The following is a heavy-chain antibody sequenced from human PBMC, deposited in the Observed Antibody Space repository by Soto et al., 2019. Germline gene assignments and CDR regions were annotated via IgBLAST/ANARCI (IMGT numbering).Heavy chain of an antibody. CDR2: INAGNGDT. D-gene: IGHD1-7*01. V-gene: IGHV1-3*01. CDR3: ARDEGGWNSIEGGFVKFILDY. Sequence: ASVKVSCKTSGYTFSMHAIHWVRQAPGQGLEWMGWINAGNGDTKYSENFQDRVAITRDAYASAAYMEVRSLRSEDTAIYYCARDEGGWNSIEGGFVKFILDYWGQGSVVTAP. CDR1: GYTFSMHA. J-gene: IGHJ4*02.